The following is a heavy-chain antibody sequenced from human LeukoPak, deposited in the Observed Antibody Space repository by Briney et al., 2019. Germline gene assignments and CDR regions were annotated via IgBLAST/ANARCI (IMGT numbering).Heavy chain of an antibody. D-gene: IGHD3-9*01. CDR2: INPSSGGT. V-gene: IGHV1-2*02. J-gene: IGHJ4*02. Sequence: ASVKVSCKASGYTFTGYYMHWVRQAPGQGLEWMGWINPSSGGTNYAQKFQGRVTMTRDTSISTAYMELSRLRSDDTAVYYCARVRGFRYDILTGYPQGDGYYFDYWGQGTLVTVSS. CDR1: GYTFTGYY. CDR3: ARVRGFRYDILTGYPQGDGYYFDY.